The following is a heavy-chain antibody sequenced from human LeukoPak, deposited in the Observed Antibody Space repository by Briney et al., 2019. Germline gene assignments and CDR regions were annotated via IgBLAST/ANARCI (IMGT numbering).Heavy chain of an antibody. CDR2: ISSSSSYI. J-gene: IGHJ3*02. D-gene: IGHD6-13*01. CDR3: ATYSSSWYGAFDI. CDR1: GFTFSSYS. V-gene: IGHV3-21*01. Sequence: GGSLRLSCAASGFTFSSYSMNWVRQAPGKGLEGVSSISSSSSYIYYADSVKGRFTISRDSAKNSLYLQMNSLRAEDTAVYYCATYSSSWYGAFDIWGQGTMVTVSS.